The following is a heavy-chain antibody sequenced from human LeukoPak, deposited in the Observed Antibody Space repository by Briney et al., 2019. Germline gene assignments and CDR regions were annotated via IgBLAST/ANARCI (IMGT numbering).Heavy chain of an antibody. CDR1: GYTFTSYD. Sequence: EASVKVSCKASGYTFTSYDINWVRQATGQGLEWMGWMNPNSGNTGYAQKFQGRVSITRNTSISTAHMELSSLRSEDTAVYYCVTGTPFDYWGQGTLVTVSS. V-gene: IGHV1-8*03. J-gene: IGHJ4*02. CDR3: VTGTPFDY. CDR2: MNPNSGNT. D-gene: IGHD1-20*01.